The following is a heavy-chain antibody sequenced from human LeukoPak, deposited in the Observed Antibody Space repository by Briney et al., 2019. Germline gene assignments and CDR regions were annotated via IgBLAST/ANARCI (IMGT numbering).Heavy chain of an antibody. D-gene: IGHD4-17*01. Sequence: ASVKVSCKASGYTFTGYYMHWVRQAPGQGLEWMGWNNPNSGGTNYAQKFQGRVTMTRDTSTSTVYMELSSLRSEDTAVYYCARVLLATVTAEGYYYGMDVWGQGTTVTVSS. CDR3: ARVLLATVTAEGYYYGMDV. CDR1: GYTFTGYY. V-gene: IGHV1-2*02. J-gene: IGHJ6*02. CDR2: NNPNSGGT.